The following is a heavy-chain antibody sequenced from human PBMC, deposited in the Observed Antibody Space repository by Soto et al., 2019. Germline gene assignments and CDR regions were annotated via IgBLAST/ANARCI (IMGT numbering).Heavy chain of an antibody. V-gene: IGHV1-3*01. D-gene: IGHD3-10*01. CDR2: INAGNGNT. J-gene: IGHJ5*02. CDR3: ARGVGSGSNYNQYNWFDP. Sequence: GASVKVSCKASGYTFTSYAMHWVRQAPGQRLEWMGWINAGNGNTKYSQKVQGRVTMTTDTSTSTAYMELRSLRSDDTAVYYCARGVGSGSNYNQYNWFDPWGQGTLVTVSS. CDR1: GYTFTSYA.